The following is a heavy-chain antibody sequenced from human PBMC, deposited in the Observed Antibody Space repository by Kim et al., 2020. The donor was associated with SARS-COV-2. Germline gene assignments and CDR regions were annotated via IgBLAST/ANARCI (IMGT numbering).Heavy chain of an antibody. Sequence: GGSLRLSCAASGFTVSSTYMTWVRQAPGRGLELASVFYVGGSTYYADSVKGRFTISRDNSKNTLYLQMNSLRAEDTAVYYCARGVAAAGEYYFDYWGQGTLVTVSS. J-gene: IGHJ4*02. V-gene: IGHV3-53*01. D-gene: IGHD6-13*01. CDR2: FYVGGST. CDR3: ARGVAAAGEYYFDY. CDR1: GFTVSSTY.